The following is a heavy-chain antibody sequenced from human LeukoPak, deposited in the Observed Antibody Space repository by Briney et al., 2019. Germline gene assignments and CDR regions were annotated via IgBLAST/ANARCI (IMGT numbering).Heavy chain of an antibody. CDR1: GGSISSSRYY. D-gene: IGHD6-13*01. CDR3: ARHSGPYSSSWFDY. Sequence: PSETLSLTCTVPGGSISSSRYYWCWIRQPPGKGLEWIGSIYYSGSTYYNPSLKSRVTISVDTSKNQFSLKLSSVTAADTAVYYCARHSGPYSSSWFDYWGQGTLVTVSS. V-gene: IGHV4-39*01. CDR2: IYYSGST. J-gene: IGHJ4*02.